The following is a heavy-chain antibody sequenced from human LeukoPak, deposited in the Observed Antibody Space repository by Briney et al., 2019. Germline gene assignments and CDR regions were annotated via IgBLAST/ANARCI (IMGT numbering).Heavy chain of an antibody. V-gene: IGHV3-23*01. CDR3: AKEGDCSSTSCYDY. J-gene: IGHJ4*02. Sequence: AGGSLRLSCAASGFTFSSYAMSWVRQAPGKGLEWVSAISGSGGSTYYADSVKGRFTISRDNSKNTLYLQMNSLRAEDTAVYYCAKEGDCSSTSCYDYWGQGTLVTVSS. CDR2: ISGSGGST. D-gene: IGHD2-2*01. CDR1: GFTFSSYA.